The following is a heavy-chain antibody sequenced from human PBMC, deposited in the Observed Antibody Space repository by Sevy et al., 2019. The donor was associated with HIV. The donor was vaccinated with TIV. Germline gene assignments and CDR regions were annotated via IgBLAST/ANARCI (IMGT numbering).Heavy chain of an antibody. D-gene: IGHD1-26*01. CDR3: ATTSTPLYYYALDV. Sequence: GGSLRLSCAASGFTVSSKYMSWVRQAPGKGLEWVSVIYSGEYTYYADSVKGRFTISRDISKNTLNLEMNNLGAEETAIYYCATTSTPLYYYALDVWGQGTTVTVSS. CDR1: GFTVSSKY. J-gene: IGHJ6*02. V-gene: IGHV3-53*01. CDR2: IYSGEYT.